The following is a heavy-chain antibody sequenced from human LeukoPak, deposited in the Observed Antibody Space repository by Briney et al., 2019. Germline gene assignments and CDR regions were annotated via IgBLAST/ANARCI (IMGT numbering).Heavy chain of an antibody. V-gene: IGHV4-34*09. CDR1: GGSFSGYY. Sequence: SETLSLTCAVYGGSFSGYYWSWIRQPPGKGLEWIGEINHSGSTNYNPSLKSRLTMSVDTSKNQFSLKLSSVTAADTAVYYCARVWGTGSYYSGVGDYWGQGTLVTVSS. D-gene: IGHD3-10*01. CDR3: ARVWGTGSYYSGVGDY. J-gene: IGHJ4*02. CDR2: INHSGST.